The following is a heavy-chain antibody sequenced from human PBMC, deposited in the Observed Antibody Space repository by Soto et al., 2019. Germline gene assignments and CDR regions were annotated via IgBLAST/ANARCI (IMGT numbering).Heavy chain of an antibody. CDR2: ISYSGST. CDR1: GFSVSSNY. D-gene: IGHD6-25*01. V-gene: IGHV4-59*06. J-gene: IGHJ6*02. CDR3: ARDRRAARDGMDV. Sequence: VQLVETGGGLIQPGGSLRLSCTASGFSVSSNYVSWVRQAPGKGLEWLGYISYSGSTYYNPSLKSRVVISKDLSKKQFSLKLTSVTAADTAVYFCARDRRAARDGMDVWGQGTTVIVSS.